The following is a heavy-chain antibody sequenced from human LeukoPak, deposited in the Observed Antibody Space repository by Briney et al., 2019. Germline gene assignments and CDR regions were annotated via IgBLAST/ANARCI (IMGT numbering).Heavy chain of an antibody. V-gene: IGHV3-48*03. J-gene: IGHJ4*02. Sequence: PGGSLRLSCAASGFTFSSYEMNWVRQAPGKGLEWLSYISNFGSTIYYADSVKGRFTISRDNAKNSLYLQMNSLRAEDTAVYYCARDTSRGVQYYFDYWGQGTLVTVSS. CDR1: GFTFSSYE. CDR2: ISNFGSTI. CDR3: ARDTSRGVQYYFDY. D-gene: IGHD3-10*01.